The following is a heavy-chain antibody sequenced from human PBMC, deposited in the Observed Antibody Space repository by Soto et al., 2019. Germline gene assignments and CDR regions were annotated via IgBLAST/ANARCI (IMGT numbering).Heavy chain of an antibody. Sequence: EVQLVESGGGLVQPGRSLRLSCAASGFTFDDYAMHWVRQAPGKGLEWVSGISWNSGSIGYADSVKGRFTISRDNAKNSLYLQMNSLRAEDTALYYCAKDFQYCSSTGCGEYYYYMDVWGKGTTVTVSS. CDR2: ISWNSGSI. D-gene: IGHD2-2*01. V-gene: IGHV3-9*01. CDR1: GFTFDDYA. J-gene: IGHJ6*03. CDR3: AKDFQYCSSTGCGEYYYYMDV.